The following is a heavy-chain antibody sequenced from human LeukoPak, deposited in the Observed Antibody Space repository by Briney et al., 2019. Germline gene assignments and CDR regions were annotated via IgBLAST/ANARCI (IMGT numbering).Heavy chain of an antibody. D-gene: IGHD6-13*01. CDR3: ASTLIAAAGTGFDY. J-gene: IGHJ4*02. Sequence: SETLSFTCAVYGGSFSGYYWSWIRQPPGKGLEWIGEINHSGSTNYNPSLKSRVTMSVDTSKNQFSLKLSSVTAADTAVYYCASTLIAAAGTGFDYWGQGTLVTVSS. CDR1: GGSFSGYY. CDR2: INHSGST. V-gene: IGHV4-34*01.